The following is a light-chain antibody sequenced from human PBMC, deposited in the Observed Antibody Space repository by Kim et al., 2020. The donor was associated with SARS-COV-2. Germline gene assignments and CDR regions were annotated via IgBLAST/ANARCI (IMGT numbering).Light chain of an antibody. V-gene: IGKV1-5*03. CDR2: RTA. Sequence: ASVGEVVTITCRVSQNIKNWLAWYKQKAGKAPNLLIYRTASLGGGVPSRFSGSGSGTEFTLTISSLHPDDFATYYCQQYSRPPWTFGQGTKVDIK. J-gene: IGKJ1*01. CDR1: QNIKNW. CDR3: QQYSRPPWT.